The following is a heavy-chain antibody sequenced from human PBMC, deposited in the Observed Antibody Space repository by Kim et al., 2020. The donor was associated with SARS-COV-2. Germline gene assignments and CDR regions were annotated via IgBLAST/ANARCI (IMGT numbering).Heavy chain of an antibody. CDR3: AKTLRRYCTNGVCLGGMDV. D-gene: IGHD2-8*01. V-gene: IGHV3-30*18. CDR2: ISYDGSNK. CDR1: GFTFSSYG. Sequence: GGSLRLSCAASGFTFSSYGMHWVRQAPGKGLEWVAVISYDGSNKYYADSVKGRFTISRDNSKNTLYLQMNSLRAEDTAVYYCAKTLRRYCTNGVCLGGMDVWGQGTTVTVSS. J-gene: IGHJ6*02.